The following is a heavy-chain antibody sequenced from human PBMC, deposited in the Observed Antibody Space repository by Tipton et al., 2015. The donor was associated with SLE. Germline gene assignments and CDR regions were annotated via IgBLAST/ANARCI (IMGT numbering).Heavy chain of an antibody. CDR1: GGSISSYY. CDR2: IYTSGST. D-gene: IGHD1-7*01. J-gene: IGHJ5*02. Sequence: TLSLTCTVSGGSISSYYWSWIRQPAGKGLEWIGRIYTSGSTYYNPSLKSRVTMSVDTSKNQFSLKLSSVTAADTAVYYCARENNWNYVGWFDPWGQGTLVTVSS. V-gene: IGHV4-4*07. CDR3: ARENNWNYVGWFDP.